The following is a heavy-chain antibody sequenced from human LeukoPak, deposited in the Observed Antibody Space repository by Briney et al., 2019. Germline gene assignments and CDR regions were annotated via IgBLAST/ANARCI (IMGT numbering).Heavy chain of an antibody. CDR2: IIPIFGTA. CDR1: GGTFSSYA. D-gene: IGHD5-18*01. V-gene: IGHV1-69*13. CDR3: ARAFAIVDTAMGDAFDI. J-gene: IGHJ3*02. Sequence: ASVKVSCKASGGTFSSYAISWVRQAPGQGLEWMGGIIPIFGTANYAQKFQGRVTITADESTSTAYMELSSLRSEDTAVYYCARAFAIVDTAMGDAFDIWGQGTMVTVSS.